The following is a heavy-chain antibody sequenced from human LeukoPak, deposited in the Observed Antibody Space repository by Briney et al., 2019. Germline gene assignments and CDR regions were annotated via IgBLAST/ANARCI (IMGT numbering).Heavy chain of an antibody. J-gene: IGHJ5*02. CDR2: INHRGST. CDR3: ARGVSSSSQAIDWFDP. V-gene: IGHV4-34*01. Sequence: PSETLSLTCAVYGGSFSGYYWSWVRQPPGKGLEWIGEINHRGSTNYNPSLKSRLTISVDTSNNQFSLKLSSLTAAYTAVYYCARGVSSSSQAIDWFDPWGQGTLVTVSS. CDR1: GGSFSGYY. D-gene: IGHD6-6*01.